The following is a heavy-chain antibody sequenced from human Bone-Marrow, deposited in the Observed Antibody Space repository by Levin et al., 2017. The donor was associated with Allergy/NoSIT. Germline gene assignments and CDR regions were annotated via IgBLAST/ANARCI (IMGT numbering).Heavy chain of an antibody. J-gene: IGHJ4*02. D-gene: IGHD6-6*01. Sequence: NRGESLKISCKGSGYSFTNYWIGWVRQMPGKGLEWMGIIYPGDSDTRYSPSFQGQVTISADKSISTAYLQWSSLKASDTAMYYCARAKGWQRDSSSSGYFDYWGQGTLVTVSS. CDR2: IYPGDSDT. CDR3: ARAKGWQRDSSSSGYFDY. CDR1: GYSFTNYW. V-gene: IGHV5-51*01.